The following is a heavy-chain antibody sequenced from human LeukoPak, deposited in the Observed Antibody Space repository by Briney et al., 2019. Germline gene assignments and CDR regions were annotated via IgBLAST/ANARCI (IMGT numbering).Heavy chain of an antibody. D-gene: IGHD4-23*01. CDR1: GGSISSSFYY. Sequence: PSETLSLTCTVSGGSISSSFYYWGWIRQPPGKGLEWIGSIYHSGSTYYNPSLKSRVTISVDTSKNQFSLKLSSVTAADTAVYYCARVGGAYGGNSIDYWGQGTLVTVSS. J-gene: IGHJ4*02. CDR3: ARVGGAYGGNSIDY. CDR2: IYHSGST. V-gene: IGHV4-39*07.